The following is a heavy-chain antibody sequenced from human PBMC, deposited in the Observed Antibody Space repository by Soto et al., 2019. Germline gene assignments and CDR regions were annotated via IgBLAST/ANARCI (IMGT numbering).Heavy chain of an antibody. CDR2: IYYSGST. J-gene: IGHJ4*02. CDR1: CGSIRSGGYY. Sequence: SGTLSLTRTVSCGSIRSGGYYWSWVRQHPGKGLEWIGYIYYSGSTYYNPSLKSRVTISVDTSKNQFSLKLSSVTAADTAVYYCARRKSFYYDSSGYYYPFDYWGQGTLVTVSS. D-gene: IGHD3-22*01. V-gene: IGHV4-31*03. CDR3: ARRKSFYYDSSGYYYPFDY.